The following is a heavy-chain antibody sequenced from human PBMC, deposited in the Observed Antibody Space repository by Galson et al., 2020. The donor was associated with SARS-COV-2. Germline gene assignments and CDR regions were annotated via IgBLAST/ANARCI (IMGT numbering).Heavy chain of an antibody. CDR2: IYYSGNT. Sequence: ASEPLSLTCPVSGGSISPYSWSWIRQPPGKGLEWLGYIYYSGNTNYNPSLKSRLTISIDRSKNQFSLKLSSVTAADTAVYYCARFWGGFDIWGQGTMVSVSS. V-gene: IGHV4-59*08. CDR3: ARFWGGFDI. CDR1: GGSISPYS. D-gene: IGHD7-27*01. J-gene: IGHJ3*02.